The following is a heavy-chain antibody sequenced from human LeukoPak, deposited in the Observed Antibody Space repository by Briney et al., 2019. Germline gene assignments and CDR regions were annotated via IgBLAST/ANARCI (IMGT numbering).Heavy chain of an antibody. J-gene: IGHJ4*02. CDR2: IKQDGGEK. CDR1: GFTFSSYW. CDR3: ARDSGSYYGGGYYFDY. V-gene: IGHV3-7*03. Sequence: PGGSLRLSCAASGFTFSSYWMSWVRQAPGKGLEWVANIKQDGGEKYYVDSVKGRFAISRDNAKNSLYLQMNSLRAEDTAVYYCARDSGSYYGGGYYFDYWGRGTLVTVSS. D-gene: IGHD1-26*01.